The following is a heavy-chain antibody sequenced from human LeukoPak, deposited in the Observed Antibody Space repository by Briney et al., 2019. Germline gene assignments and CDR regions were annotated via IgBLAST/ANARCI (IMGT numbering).Heavy chain of an antibody. CDR2: IIPIFGTA. CDR3: ARPSIYSGSYYYYGMDV. J-gene: IGHJ6*02. Sequence: ASVNVSCKASGGTFSSYAISWVRQAPGQGLEWMGGIIPIFGTANYAQKFQGRVTITADESTSTAYMDVSSLRSEDTAVYYCARPSIYSGSYYYYGMDVWGQGTTVTVSS. D-gene: IGHD1-26*01. V-gene: IGHV1-69*13. CDR1: GGTFSSYA.